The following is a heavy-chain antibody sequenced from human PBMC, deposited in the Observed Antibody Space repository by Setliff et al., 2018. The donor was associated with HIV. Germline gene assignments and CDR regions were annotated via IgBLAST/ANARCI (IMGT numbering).Heavy chain of an antibody. D-gene: IGHD3-22*01. V-gene: IGHV1-8*02. J-gene: IGHJ6*03. CDR1: GYTFSNYD. CDR3: ARARTDYYDRRRRSHYYIDV. Sequence: ASVKVSCKPSGYTFSNYDINWVRQAAGQGLEWMGWMNPDSRNTGYAQRFEGRVTLTWDTSISTAYLELNHLKSDDTAVYYCARARTDYYDRRRRSHYYIDVWARGAMVTVSS. CDR2: MNPDSRNT.